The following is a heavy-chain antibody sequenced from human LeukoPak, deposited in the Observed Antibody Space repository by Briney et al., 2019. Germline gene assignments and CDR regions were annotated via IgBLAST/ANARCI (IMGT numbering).Heavy chain of an antibody. D-gene: IGHD1-26*01. CDR3: ARDRPRGGSYFDY. CDR1: RFTFRDYY. V-gene: IGHV3-11*01. Sequence: PGGSLRLSCAASRFTFRDYYMSWIRQAPGKGLDWVSYISSSGSTIYYADSVKGRFTISRDNAKNSLYLQMNSLRAEDTAVYYCARDRPRGGSYFDYWGQGTLVTVSS. J-gene: IGHJ4*02. CDR2: ISSSGSTI.